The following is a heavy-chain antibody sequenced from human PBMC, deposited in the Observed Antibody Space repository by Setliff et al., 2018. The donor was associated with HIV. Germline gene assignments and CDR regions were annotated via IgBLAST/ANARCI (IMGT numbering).Heavy chain of an antibody. CDR1: GDSISTNSPY. D-gene: IGHD6-19*01. J-gene: IGHJ6*03. CDR2: IFYSGST. CDR3: ARHHSSAPLRRWDNYYCVDV. V-gene: IGHV4-39*01. Sequence: SETLSLTCTVSGDSISTNSPYWAWIRQPPGKGLEWIGTIFYSGSTYYNPYLRSRVTISVDTSKNQLSLKLTSVTAADTAVYYCARHHSSAPLRRWDNYYCVDVWGKGTTVTVSS.